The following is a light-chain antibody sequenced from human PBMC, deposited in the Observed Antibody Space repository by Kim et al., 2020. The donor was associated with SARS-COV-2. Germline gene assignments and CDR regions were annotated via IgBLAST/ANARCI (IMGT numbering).Light chain of an antibody. CDR2: DAS. CDR3: QQYDNLLT. V-gene: IGKV1-33*01. Sequence: SASVGDRVTIACQASQDISNYLNWDQQKPGKAPKLLIYDASNLETGVPSRFSGSGSGTDFTFTISSLQPEDIATYYCQQYDNLLTFGGGTKVDIK. J-gene: IGKJ4*01. CDR1: QDISNY.